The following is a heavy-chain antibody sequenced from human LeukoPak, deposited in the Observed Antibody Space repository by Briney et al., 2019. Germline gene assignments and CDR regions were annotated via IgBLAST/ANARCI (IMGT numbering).Heavy chain of an antibody. J-gene: IGHJ4*02. CDR3: ARHLVVDSHSAMDY. Sequence: GESLQISCQGSGYRFSSYWIGWVRQMPGKGLEWMGIIFPGDSDTRYSPSFQGQVNISADKSINTAYLQWSSLKASDTAMYYCARHLVVDSHSAMDYWGQGTLVTVSS. CDR1: GYRFSSYW. D-gene: IGHD2-15*01. V-gene: IGHV5-51*01. CDR2: IFPGDSDT.